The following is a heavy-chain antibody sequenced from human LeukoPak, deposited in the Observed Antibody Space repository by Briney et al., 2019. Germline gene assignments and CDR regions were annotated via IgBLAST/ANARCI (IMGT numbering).Heavy chain of an antibody. CDR3: ARGRYCSADICSGGDAFDI. CDR2: IYTRGST. V-gene: IGHV4-4*07. CDR1: GGSINNYY. D-gene: IGHD2-15*01. J-gene: IGHJ3*02. Sequence: SETLSLTCTVSGGSINNYYWSWIRQPAGKGLEWIGRIYTRGSTNYNPSLKSRVTMSVDTSKNQFSLKLSSVTTADTAVYYCARGRYCSADICSGGDAFDIWGQGTMVSVSS.